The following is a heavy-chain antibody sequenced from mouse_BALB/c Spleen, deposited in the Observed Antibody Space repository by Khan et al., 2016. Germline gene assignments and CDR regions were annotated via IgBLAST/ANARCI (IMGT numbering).Heavy chain of an antibody. CDR3: ARTGSYYFDY. D-gene: IGHD4-1*01. CDR1: GFTFSSYG. Sequence: EVKLLESGGGLVQPGGSLKLSCAASGFTFSSYGMSWVRQTPDKRLELVATINSNGGSTYYPDSVKGRFTISRDNAKNTLYLQMSSLKSEDRAMYYCARTGSYYFDYWGQGTTLAFPS. V-gene: IGHV5-6-3*01. J-gene: IGHJ2*01. CDR2: INSNGGST.